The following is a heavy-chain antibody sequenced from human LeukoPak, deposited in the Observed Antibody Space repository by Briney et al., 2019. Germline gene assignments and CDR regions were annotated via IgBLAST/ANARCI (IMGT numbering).Heavy chain of an antibody. J-gene: IGHJ4*03. CDR2: SNHRGDT. Sequence: SETLSLTCAVSGGSFSSYYWSWIRQSPGKGLEWIGESNHRGDTNYNPSVKSRVTISVDTSKNQFSLKVTSLTAADTAVYYCARGPTISETGYFDYWGQGTLVTVSS. CDR1: GGSFSSYY. V-gene: IGHV4-34*01. D-gene: IGHD1-1*01. CDR3: ARGPTISETGYFDY.